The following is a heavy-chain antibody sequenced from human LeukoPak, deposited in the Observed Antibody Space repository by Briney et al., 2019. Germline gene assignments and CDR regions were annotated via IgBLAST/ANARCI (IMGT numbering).Heavy chain of an antibody. CDR3: ARDWGRRYSSGWYGDFDY. CDR2: IKQDGSEK. CDR1: GFTFSSYW. Sequence: QTGGSLRLSCAASGFTFSSYWMSWVRQAPGKGLEWVANIKQDGSEKYYVDSVKGRFTISRDNSKNTLYLQMNSLRPEDTAVYYCARDWGRRYSSGWYGDFDYWGQGTLVTVSS. V-gene: IGHV3-7*01. J-gene: IGHJ4*02. D-gene: IGHD6-19*01.